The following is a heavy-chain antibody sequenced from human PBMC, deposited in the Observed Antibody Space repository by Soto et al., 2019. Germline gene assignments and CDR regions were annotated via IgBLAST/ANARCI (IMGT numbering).Heavy chain of an antibody. D-gene: IGHD3-3*01. CDR2: IKSKTDGGTT. J-gene: IGHJ6*02. CDR1: GFTFSNAW. V-gene: IGHV3-15*01. Sequence: PGGSLRLSCAASGFTFSNAWMSWVRQAPGKGLEWVGRIKSKTDGGTTDYAAPVKGRFTISRDDSKNTLYLQMNSLKTEDTAVYYCTTDGKSGYSTSYYYYYYGMDVWGQGTTVTVSS. CDR3: TTDGKSGYSTSYYYYYYGMDV.